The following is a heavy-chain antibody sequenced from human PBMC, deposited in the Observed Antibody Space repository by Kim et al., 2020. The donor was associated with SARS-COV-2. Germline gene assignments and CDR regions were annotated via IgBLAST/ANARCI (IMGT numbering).Heavy chain of an antibody. J-gene: IGHJ2*01. CDR3: AGHDSRTMSTF. CDR2: IFYSGST. D-gene: IGHD3-10*02. V-gene: IGHV4-59*08. CDR1: GGSISTYY. Sequence: SETLSLTCTVSGGSISTYYWSWIRQPPRKGLEWIGFIFYSGSTNYNPSLKSRVTLSLDTSKGRFSLKLISVTAADTALYYWAGHDSRTMSTFWG.